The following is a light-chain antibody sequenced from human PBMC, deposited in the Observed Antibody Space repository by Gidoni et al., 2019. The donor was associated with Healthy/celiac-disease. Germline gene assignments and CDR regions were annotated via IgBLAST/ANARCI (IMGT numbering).Light chain of an antibody. CDR2: WAA. CDR3: QQDYSTPPA. CDR1: QSVLYSSNNKNY. J-gene: IGKJ2*01. V-gene: IGKV4-1*01. Sequence: DIVMTQSPDSLPVSLCERATINCKSSQSVLYSSNNKNYLAWYQPKPGQPPKLLIYWAATRESGVPDRFSGSGSGTDFTLTSSSLQAEDVAVYYCQQDYSTPPAFXXXTKLEIK.